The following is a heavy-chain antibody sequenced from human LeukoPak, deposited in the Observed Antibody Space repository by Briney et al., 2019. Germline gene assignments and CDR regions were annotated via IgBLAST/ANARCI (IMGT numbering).Heavy chain of an antibody. J-gene: IGHJ4*02. CDR3: AKELRYNWNDPPSFDY. Sequence: QPGGSLRLSCAASGFTFSSYAMSWVRQAPGKGLEWVSAISGSGGSTYYADSVKGRFTISRDNSKNTLYLQMNSLRAEDTAVYYCAKELRYNWNDPPSFDYWGQGTLVTVSS. CDR1: GFTFSSYA. CDR2: ISGSGGST. V-gene: IGHV3-23*01. D-gene: IGHD1-1*01.